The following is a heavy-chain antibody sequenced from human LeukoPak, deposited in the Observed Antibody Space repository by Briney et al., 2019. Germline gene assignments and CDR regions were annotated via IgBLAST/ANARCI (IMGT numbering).Heavy chain of an antibody. D-gene: IGHD6-13*01. V-gene: IGHV3-48*01. CDR2: ISSSSSAI. Sequence: GGSLRLSCAASGFSFSSSSMNWVRQAPGKGLEWISYISSSSSAIYYADSVKGRFTISRDNAKNSLYLQMNSLRAEDTGVYYCAKDRETTASGTFDYWGQGTLVTVSS. J-gene: IGHJ4*02. CDR3: AKDRETTASGTFDY. CDR1: GFSFSSSS.